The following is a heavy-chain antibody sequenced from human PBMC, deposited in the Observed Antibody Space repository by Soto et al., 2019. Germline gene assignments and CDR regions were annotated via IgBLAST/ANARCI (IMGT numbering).Heavy chain of an antibody. D-gene: IGHD2-21*01. CDR1: GFTVSSNY. Sequence: VQLVESGGGLVQPGGSLRLSCAASGFTVSSNYMNWVRQAPGKGLEWLSVLYSGAGTYYADSVKDRFTISRDNSKNTLYLQLNSLRADDTAIYYCARECGGDCSNAFDLWGQGTMVTVSP. CDR2: LYSGAGT. CDR3: ARECGGDCSNAFDL. J-gene: IGHJ3*01. V-gene: IGHV3-66*01.